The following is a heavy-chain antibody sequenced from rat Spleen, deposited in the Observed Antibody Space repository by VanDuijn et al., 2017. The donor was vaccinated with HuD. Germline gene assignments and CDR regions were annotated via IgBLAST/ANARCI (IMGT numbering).Heavy chain of an antibody. CDR1: GFTFDDYR. CDR3: VRQDTSGYSNWFAY. Sequence: EVKLVESGGGLVQPGRSLKLSCAASGFTFDDYRMAWVRQAPKNGLEWVASISPSGVTYYRDSVKGRFTVSRENTERTLYLLVDSLRSEDTATYYCVRQDTSGYSNWFAYWGQGTLVTVSS. CDR2: ISPSGVT. D-gene: IGHD4-3*01. J-gene: IGHJ3*01. V-gene: IGHV5-7*01.